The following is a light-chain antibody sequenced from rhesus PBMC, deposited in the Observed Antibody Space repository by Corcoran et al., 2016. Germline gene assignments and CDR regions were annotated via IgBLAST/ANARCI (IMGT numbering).Light chain of an antibody. CDR3: QQYNKSPFT. CDR1: PGINNY. Sequence: DIQMTQSPSSLSASVGDRVTITCRASPGINNYLSWYQQKPGKAPKPLFYYASSLETGVPSRLSGSRSGTDYTLTISSLQPEDIATYYCQQYNKSPFTFGPGTKLDIK. V-gene: IGKV1-66*01. CDR2: YAS. J-gene: IGKJ3*01.